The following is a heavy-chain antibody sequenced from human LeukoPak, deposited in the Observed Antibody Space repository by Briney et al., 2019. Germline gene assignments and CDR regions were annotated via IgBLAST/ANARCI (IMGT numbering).Heavy chain of an antibody. CDR1: GHTFKSDG. CDR3: ARRGPNLYDY. CDR2: INVRKGNT. D-gene: IGHD2-8*01. Sequence: ASVKVSCKPSGHTFKSDGVTWVRQAPREGLEWLGWINVRKGNTDYAQKFQDTLIMTTDTSASIAYMELRSLRFDDTAVYYCARRGPNLYDYWGHGTLVTVSS. V-gene: IGHV1-18*01. J-gene: IGHJ4*01.